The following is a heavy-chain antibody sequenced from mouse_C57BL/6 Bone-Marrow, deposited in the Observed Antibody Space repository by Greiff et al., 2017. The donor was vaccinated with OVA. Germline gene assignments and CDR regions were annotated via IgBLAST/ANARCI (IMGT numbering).Heavy chain of an antibody. CDR1: GYTFTSYW. CDR2: IHPNSGST. J-gene: IGHJ1*03. V-gene: IGHV1-64*01. CDR3: ARPPLRSNWYFDV. D-gene: IGHD1-1*01. Sequence: VQLQQPGAELVKPGASVKLSCKASGYTFTSYWMHWVKQRPGQGLEWIGMIHPNSGSTNYNEKFKSKATLTVDKSSSTAYMQLSSLTSEDSAVYYCARPPLRSNWYFDVWGTGTTVTVSS.